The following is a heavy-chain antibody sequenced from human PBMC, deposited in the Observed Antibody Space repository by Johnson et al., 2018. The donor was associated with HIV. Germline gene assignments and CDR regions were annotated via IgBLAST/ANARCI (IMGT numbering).Heavy chain of an antibody. CDR1: GFTFSSYA. D-gene: IGHD3-22*01. J-gene: IGHJ3*02. CDR2: ISYDGSNK. Sequence: QVHLVESGGGVVQPGRSLRLSCAASGFTFSSYAMHWVRQAPGKGLEWVAVISYDGSNKYYADSVKGRFTISRDNSKNTLYLQMNSLRAEDTAVYYCARNYYDSSDAFDIWGQGTMVTVSS. V-gene: IGHV3-30*04. CDR3: ARNYYDSSDAFDI.